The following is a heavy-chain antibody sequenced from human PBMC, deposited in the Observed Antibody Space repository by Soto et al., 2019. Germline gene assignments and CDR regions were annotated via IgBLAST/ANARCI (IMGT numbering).Heavy chain of an antibody. Sequence: EVQLSESGGGLVQPGGSLRLSCAASGFTFSRYDMSWVRQAPGKGLEWVSAINGGRSFYGDSVEGRFTVSRDNSKNTLYLQMNSLRVEDTDIYYCATQAWDLWGQGTLVTVSS. CDR3: ATQAWDL. V-gene: IGHV3-23*01. CDR2: INGGRS. CDR1: GFTFSRYD. J-gene: IGHJ5*02.